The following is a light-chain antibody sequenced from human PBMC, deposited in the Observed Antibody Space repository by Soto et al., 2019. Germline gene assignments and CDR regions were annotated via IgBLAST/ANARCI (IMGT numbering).Light chain of an antibody. CDR3: QQYNAWPGT. V-gene: IGKV3-15*01. J-gene: IGKJ1*01. Sequence: EIVLTQSPGTLSLSPGERATLSCRASQSVSSSLAWYQQKPGQAPRLLIYGASSRATGIPARFSGSGSGTQFTLTISSLQSEDFGTYYCQQYNAWPGTFGQGTKVDTK. CDR2: GAS. CDR1: QSVSSS.